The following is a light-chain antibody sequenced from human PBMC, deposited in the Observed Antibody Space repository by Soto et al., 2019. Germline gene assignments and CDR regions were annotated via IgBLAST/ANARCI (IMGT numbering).Light chain of an antibody. CDR3: QQRNSWPPSIT. CDR1: QSVGGH. CDR2: DAS. Sequence: EIVLTQSPATLSLSPGERATLSCRASQSVGGHLAWYQQKPGQAPRLLIYDASDRATGIPARFSGSGSETDCTLTISRLEPDAFAFYYCQQRNSWPPSITFGQGTRLESK. J-gene: IGKJ5*01. V-gene: IGKV3-11*01.